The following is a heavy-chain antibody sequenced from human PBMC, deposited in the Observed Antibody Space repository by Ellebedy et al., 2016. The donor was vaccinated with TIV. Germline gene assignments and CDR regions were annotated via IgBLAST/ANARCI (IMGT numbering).Heavy chain of an antibody. CDR2: ISWNGGST. J-gene: IGHJ2*01. CDR3: ERSSSAYWYFDL. Sequence: GESLKISCAASGFTFDDYGMSWVRQAPGQGLEWVSGISWNGGSTGYADSVKGRFTISRDNAKNSVYLRVNDPRDEDTAVYFCERSSSAYWYFDLWGRGTLVTVSS. CDR1: GFTFDDYG. V-gene: IGHV3-20*04.